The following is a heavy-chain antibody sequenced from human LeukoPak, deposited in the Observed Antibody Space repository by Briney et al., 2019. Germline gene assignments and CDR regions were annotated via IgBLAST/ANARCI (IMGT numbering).Heavy chain of an antibody. CDR3: ARALYGSAFAIGY. Sequence: GASVKVSCTASGYTFINYYIHWVRQAPGQGLEWMGIINPSGGSTSYAQKFQGRVTMTTDTSMPTVYMELSSLRSEDTAVYHCARALYGSAFAIGYWGQGTLVTVSS. V-gene: IGHV1-46*01. CDR2: INPSGGST. CDR1: GYTFINYY. D-gene: IGHD6-19*01. J-gene: IGHJ4*02.